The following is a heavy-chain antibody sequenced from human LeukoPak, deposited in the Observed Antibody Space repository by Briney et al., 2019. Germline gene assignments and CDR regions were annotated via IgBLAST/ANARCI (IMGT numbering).Heavy chain of an antibody. Sequence: SETLSLTCAVYGGSFSGYYWSWIRQPPGKGLEWIGEINHSGGTNYNPSLKSRVTISVDTSKNQISLKLSSVTAADTAVYYCARGTFAGYSSGGWFDPWGQGTLVTASS. CDR1: GGSFSGYY. CDR2: INHSGGT. V-gene: IGHV4-34*01. J-gene: IGHJ5*02. D-gene: IGHD6-19*01. CDR3: ARGTFAGYSSGGWFDP.